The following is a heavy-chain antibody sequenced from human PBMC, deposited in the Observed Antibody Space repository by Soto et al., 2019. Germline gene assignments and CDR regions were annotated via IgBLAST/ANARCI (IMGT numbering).Heavy chain of an antibody. D-gene: IGHD2-15*01. V-gene: IGHV3-33*01. CDR2: IWYDGSNK. J-gene: IGHJ6*02. Sequence: QVQLVESGGGVVQPGRSLRLSCAASGFTFSSYGMHWVRQAPGKGLEWVAVIWYDGSNKYYADSVKGRFTISRDNSKNTLYLQMNSLRAEDTAVYYCARTDIVVVVAATLRGYYVMDVWGQGTTVTVSS. CDR3: ARTDIVVVVAATLRGYYVMDV. CDR1: GFTFSSYG.